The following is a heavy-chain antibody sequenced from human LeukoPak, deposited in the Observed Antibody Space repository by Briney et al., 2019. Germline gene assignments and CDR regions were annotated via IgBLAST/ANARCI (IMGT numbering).Heavy chain of an antibody. J-gene: IGHJ4*02. Sequence: GGSLRLSCAASGFTFSSYTIHWVRQAPGKGLEWVGRIKSKTDDGTTDYAAPVKGRFTISRDDSKNTLYLQMNSLKTEDTAVYYCTRHYRHYFFDYWGQGTLVTVSS. CDR2: IKSKTDDGTT. D-gene: IGHD1-14*01. V-gene: IGHV3-15*01. CDR1: GFTFSSYT. CDR3: TRHYRHYFFDY.